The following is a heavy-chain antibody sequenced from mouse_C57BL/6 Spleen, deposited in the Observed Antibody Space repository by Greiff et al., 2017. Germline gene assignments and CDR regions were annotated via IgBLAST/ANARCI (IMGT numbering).Heavy chain of an antibody. D-gene: IGHD4-1*01. Sequence: EVHLVESGGGLVKPGGSLKLSCAASGFTFSSYAMSWVRQTPEKRLEWVATISDGGSYTYYPDNVKGRFTISRDNAKNNLYLQMSHLKSEDTAMYYCARDSWEGFDYWGQGTTLTVSS. CDR1: GFTFSSYA. CDR2: ISDGGSYT. V-gene: IGHV5-4*01. J-gene: IGHJ2*01. CDR3: ARDSWEGFDY.